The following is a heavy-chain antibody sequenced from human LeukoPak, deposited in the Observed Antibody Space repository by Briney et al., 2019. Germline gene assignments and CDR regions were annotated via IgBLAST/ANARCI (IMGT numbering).Heavy chain of an antibody. CDR2: IWYDGSNK. V-gene: IGHV3-33*01. J-gene: IGHJ4*02. CDR3: ARDREQWLVMDFDY. Sequence: GGSLRPSCAASGFTFSSYGMHWVRQAPGKGLEWVAVIWYDGSNKYYADSVKGRFTISRDNSKNTLYLQMNSLRAEDTAVYYCARDREQWLVMDFDYWGQGTLVTVSS. CDR1: GFTFSSYG. D-gene: IGHD6-19*01.